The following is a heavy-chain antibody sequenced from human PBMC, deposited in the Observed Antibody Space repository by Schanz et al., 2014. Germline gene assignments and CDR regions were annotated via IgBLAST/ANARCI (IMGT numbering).Heavy chain of an antibody. V-gene: IGHV3-15*01. Sequence: AQLVESGGGVVQPGRSLRLSCAASGFTFNNYGMHWVRQAPGKGLEWVGRIKTKTDGATTDYAAPVKGRFTVSRDDSRNTLYLQMNTLRTDDTALYYCTTFNNRDALYIWGQGTMVSVSS. CDR2: IKTKTDGATT. CDR1: GFTFNNYG. CDR3: TTFNNRDALYI. D-gene: IGHD1-20*01. J-gene: IGHJ3*02.